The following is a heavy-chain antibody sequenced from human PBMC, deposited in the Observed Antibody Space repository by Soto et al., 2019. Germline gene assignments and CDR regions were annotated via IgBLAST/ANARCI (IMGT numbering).Heavy chain of an antibody. CDR1: GFTFSSYE. D-gene: IGHD6-13*01. J-gene: IGHJ3*02. Sequence: PGGSLRLSCAASGFTFSSYEMNWVRQAPGKGLEWVSYISSSGSTIYYADSVKGRFTISRDNAKNSLYLQMNSLRAEDTAVYYCARTNPYSSSWYRILDSHDFDIWGQGTMVTVSS. CDR3: ARTNPYSSSWYRILDSHDFDI. V-gene: IGHV3-48*03. CDR2: ISSSGSTI.